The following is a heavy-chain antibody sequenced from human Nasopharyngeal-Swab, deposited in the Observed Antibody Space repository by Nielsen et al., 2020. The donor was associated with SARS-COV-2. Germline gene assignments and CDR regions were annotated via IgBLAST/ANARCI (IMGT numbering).Heavy chain of an antibody. D-gene: IGHD1-26*01. CDR2: IYYSGST. Sequence: GSLRLSCTVSGGSIRSYYWSWIRQPPGKGLEWIGYIYYSGSTDYNPSLKGRVTISVDTSKNQFSLKLNSVTAADTAVYYCARRETIVGSFDYWGQGTLVTVSS. CDR3: ARRETIVGSFDY. CDR1: GGSIRSYY. J-gene: IGHJ4*02. V-gene: IGHV4-59*08.